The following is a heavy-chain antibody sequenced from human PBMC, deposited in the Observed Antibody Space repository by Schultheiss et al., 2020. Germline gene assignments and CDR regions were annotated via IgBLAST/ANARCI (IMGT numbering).Heavy chain of an antibody. CDR1: GGSFSGYY. CDR3: ARVEEREVRGNWFDP. V-gene: IGHV4-34*01. D-gene: IGHD3-10*01. J-gene: IGHJ5*02. CDR2: INHSGST. Sequence: SETLSLTCAVYGGSFSGYYWSWIRQPPGKGLEWIGEINHSGSTNYNPSLKSRVTISVDTSKNQFSLKLSSVTAADTAVYYCARVEEREVRGNWFDPWGKGTLVTVSS.